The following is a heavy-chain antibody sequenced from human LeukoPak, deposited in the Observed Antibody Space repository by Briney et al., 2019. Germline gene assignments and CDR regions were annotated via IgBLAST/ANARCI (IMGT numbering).Heavy chain of an antibody. J-gene: IGHJ6*02. CDR2: IIPILGVA. V-gene: IGHV1-69*04. Sequence: GASVKVSCKPSGYTFTDYYVHWVRQAPGQGLEWMGRIIPILGVANYAQKFQGRVTITADKSTSTAYMELSSLRSEDTAVYYCARALTTVTEGRRSYYYYGMDVWGQGTTVTVSS. CDR3: ARALTTVTEGRRSYYYYGMDV. CDR1: GYTFTDYY. D-gene: IGHD4-17*01.